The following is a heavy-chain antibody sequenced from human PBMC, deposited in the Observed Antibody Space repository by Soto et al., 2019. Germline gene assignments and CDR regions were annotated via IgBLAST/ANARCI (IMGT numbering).Heavy chain of an antibody. CDR2: TTGDSRTI. J-gene: IGHJ4*02. Sequence: PGGSLRLSCAASGFTLSDYYMSWFRQAPGKGLEWVSYTTGDSRTIYYADSVKGRFTISRDNAKNSLFLQMNSLTAEDTAVYYCARDYRNKGFDYWGQGTQVTVSS. CDR1: GFTLSDYY. D-gene: IGHD4-4*01. CDR3: ARDYRNKGFDY. V-gene: IGHV3-11*01.